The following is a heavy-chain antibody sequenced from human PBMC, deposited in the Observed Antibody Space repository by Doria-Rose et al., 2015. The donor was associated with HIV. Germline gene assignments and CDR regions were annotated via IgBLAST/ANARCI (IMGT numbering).Heavy chain of an antibody. Sequence: QSLTCTVSGGSISSYYWNWIRQPPGKGLEWIGYIYSSGSTHYNSSLKSRVTISIDTSKNQFSLKLSSVTAADTAVYYCARFRPSRGIYYSLDVWGKGTTVTVSS. CDR2: IYSSGST. CDR3: ARFRPSRGIYYSLDV. V-gene: IGHV4-4*09. J-gene: IGHJ6*03. CDR1: GGSISSYY. D-gene: IGHD3-10*01.